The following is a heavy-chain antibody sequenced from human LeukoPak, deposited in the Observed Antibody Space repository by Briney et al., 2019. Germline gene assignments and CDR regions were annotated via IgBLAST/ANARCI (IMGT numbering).Heavy chain of an antibody. Sequence: SETLSLTCAVYGGSFSSYYWTWIRQPPGKGLEWIGEINHSGSTNYNPSLKSRVTISVDTSKNQFSLKLSSVTAADTAVYYCARADIAWNPAYYWGQGTLANVSS. D-gene: IGHD1-1*01. J-gene: IGHJ4*02. CDR1: GGSFSSYY. CDR2: INHSGST. V-gene: IGHV4-34*01. CDR3: ARADIAWNPAYY.